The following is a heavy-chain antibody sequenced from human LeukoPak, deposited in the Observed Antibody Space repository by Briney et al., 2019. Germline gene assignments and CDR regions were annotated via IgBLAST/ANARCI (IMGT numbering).Heavy chain of an antibody. Sequence: GGSLRLSCAASGFTFSSYGMHWVRQAPGKGLEWVAVISYDGSNKYYADSVKGRFTISRDNSKSTLYLQMNSLRAEDTAVYYCAKPALDMIVVVTNDDYFDYWGQGTLVTVSS. CDR2: ISYDGSNK. D-gene: IGHD3-22*01. V-gene: IGHV3-30*18. J-gene: IGHJ4*02. CDR1: GFTFSSYG. CDR3: AKPALDMIVVVTNDDYFDY.